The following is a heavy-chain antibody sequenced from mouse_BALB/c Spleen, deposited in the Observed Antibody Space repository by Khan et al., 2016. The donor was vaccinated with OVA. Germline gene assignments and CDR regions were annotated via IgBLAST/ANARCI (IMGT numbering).Heavy chain of an antibody. Sequence: VELEESGAELVRPGPSVKISCKASGYSFSRSWMNWVKQRPGQGLEWIGQSYPGNGDTNYNEKFKGKVTLTADKSSSTVYMQLNSLTSEDSAVYFCARWCGDGFTYWGHGTLVTVSA. D-gene: IGHD2-13*01. J-gene: IGHJ3*01. CDR3: ARWCGDGFTY. CDR2: SYPGNGDT. V-gene: IGHV1-80*01. CDR1: GYSFSRSW.